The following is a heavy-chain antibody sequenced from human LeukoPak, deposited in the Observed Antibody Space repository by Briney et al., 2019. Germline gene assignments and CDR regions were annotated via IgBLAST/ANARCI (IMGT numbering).Heavy chain of an antibody. Sequence: PGRSLRLSCAASGFTFSNYGMHWVRQAPGKGLEGVAVVWYDGSNKYYADSVKGRFTISRDNSKNTLYLQMNSLESEDTAVYCCTTYRAWDLLGGEYWGQGTLVTVSS. CDR1: GFTFSNYG. CDR2: VWYDGSNK. J-gene: IGHJ4*02. V-gene: IGHV3-33*01. CDR3: TTYRAWDLLGGEY. D-gene: IGHD1-26*01.